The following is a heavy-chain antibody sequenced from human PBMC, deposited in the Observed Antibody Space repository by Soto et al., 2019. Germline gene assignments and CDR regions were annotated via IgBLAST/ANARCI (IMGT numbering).Heavy chain of an antibody. D-gene: IGHD1-1*01. Sequence: QVQLVQSGTGVKKPGASVKVSCKASGYTFTSYYIHWVRQAPGQGLEWMGIINPNTGSTSSTQRFRDRLSLDRDTSTSTVYMELSSLGSEDTAVYFCARDTNAALTFHYYGMDVWGQGTTVTVSS. CDR1: GYTFTSYY. J-gene: IGHJ6*02. CDR2: INPNTGST. CDR3: ARDTNAALTFHYYGMDV. V-gene: IGHV1-46*01.